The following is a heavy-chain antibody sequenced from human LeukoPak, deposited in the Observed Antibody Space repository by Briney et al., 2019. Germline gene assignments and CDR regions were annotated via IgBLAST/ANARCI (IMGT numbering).Heavy chain of an antibody. J-gene: IGHJ4*02. V-gene: IGHV1-69*13. Sequence: SVTVSCKAYGGTFSSYAISWVRQAPGQGLEWMGGIIPIFGTANYAQKFQGRVTITADESTSTAYMELSSLRSEDTAVYYCARAYYYDSSGYYQPPDYWGQGTLVTVSS. CDR3: ARAYYYDSSGYYQPPDY. CDR1: GGTFSSYA. CDR2: IIPIFGTA. D-gene: IGHD3-22*01.